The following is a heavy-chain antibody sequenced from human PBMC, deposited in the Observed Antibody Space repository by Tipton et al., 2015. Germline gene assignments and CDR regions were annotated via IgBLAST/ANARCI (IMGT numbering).Heavy chain of an antibody. V-gene: IGHV3-21*04. CDR2: ISSSSTYI. CDR3: ARDLIGIPPEFRDYFDY. CDR1: GFTFSSYS. J-gene: IGHJ4*02. Sequence: SLRLSCAASGFTFSSYSMNWVRQAPGKGLEWVSSISSSSTYIYYADSVKRRFTISRDNANNSLSLQMNSLRAEDTAIYYCARDLIGIPPEFRDYFDYWGQGTLVTVSS. D-gene: IGHD2/OR15-2a*01.